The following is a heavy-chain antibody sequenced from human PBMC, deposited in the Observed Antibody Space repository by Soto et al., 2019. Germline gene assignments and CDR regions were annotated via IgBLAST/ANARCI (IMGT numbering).Heavy chain of an antibody. CDR1: GFSLSNPRMG. CDR3: AGIPRGVAGHYGMDV. CDR2: IFSNDEK. V-gene: IGHV2-26*01. D-gene: IGHD3-10*01. Sequence: QVTLKESGPVLVKPTGTLTLPCTVSGFSLSNPRMGVSWIRQPPGKALEWLTHIFSNDEKSYSTSLRSRLTISADTSNSVVVLTMTNMDPLDTGTYYCAGIPRGVAGHYGMDVGGQGTTGTVSS. J-gene: IGHJ6*02.